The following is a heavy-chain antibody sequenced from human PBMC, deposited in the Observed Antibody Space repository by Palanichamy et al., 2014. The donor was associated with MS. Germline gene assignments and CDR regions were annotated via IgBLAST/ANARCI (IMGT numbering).Heavy chain of an antibody. CDR3: ARDYYGSGRHIDY. CDR1: GVSIRSYY. CDR2: IYYSGSA. V-gene: IGHV4-59*01. J-gene: IGHJ4*02. D-gene: IGHD3-10*01. Sequence: QVQLQESGPGLVKPSETLSPTCTVSGVSIRSYYWSWIRQPPGKGLEWICYIYYSGSANYNPSLKSRVAISIDTSKSQFSLKLSSVTPADTAVYYCARDYYGSGRHIDYWGQGTLVTVSA.